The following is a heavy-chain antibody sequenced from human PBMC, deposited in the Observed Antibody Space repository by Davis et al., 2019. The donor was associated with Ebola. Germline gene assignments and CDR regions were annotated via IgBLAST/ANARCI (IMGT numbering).Heavy chain of an antibody. Sequence: PGGSLRLSCAASGFTFSSYWMSWVRQAPGKGLEWVANIKQDGSEKYYVDSVKGRFTTSRDNAKNSLYLQMNSLRAEDTAVYYCARAEYDILTGYYDYWGQGTLVTVS. J-gene: IGHJ4*02. D-gene: IGHD3-9*01. CDR3: ARAEYDILTGYYDY. CDR1: GFTFSSYW. V-gene: IGHV3-7*01. CDR2: IKQDGSEK.